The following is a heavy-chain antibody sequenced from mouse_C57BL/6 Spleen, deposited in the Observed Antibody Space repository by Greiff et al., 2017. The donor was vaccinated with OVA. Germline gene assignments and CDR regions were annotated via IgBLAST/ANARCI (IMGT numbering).Heavy chain of an antibody. CDR3: ARKWDWYFDV. CDR2: IYPRSGNT. D-gene: IGHD1-3*01. CDR1: GYTFTSYG. Sequence: VQVVESGAELARPGASVKLSCKASGYTFTSYGISWVKQRTGQGLEWIGEIYPRSGNTYYNEKFKGKATLTADKSSSTAYMELRSLTSEDSAVYFCARKWDWYFDVWGTGTTVTVSS. V-gene: IGHV1-81*01. J-gene: IGHJ1*03.